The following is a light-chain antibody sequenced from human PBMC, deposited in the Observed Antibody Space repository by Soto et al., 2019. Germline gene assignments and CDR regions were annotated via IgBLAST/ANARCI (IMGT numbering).Light chain of an antibody. Sequence: EIVLTQSPGTLSLSPGERATLSCRASQSVSSSYLAWYQQKPGQAPRLLIYGASSRATGIPDRFSGSGSGTDFTLTLSRLEPEDFAVYYCQQYRSSPVTFGPGTKVDIK. V-gene: IGKV3-20*01. CDR1: QSVSSSY. J-gene: IGKJ3*01. CDR3: QQYRSSPVT. CDR2: GAS.